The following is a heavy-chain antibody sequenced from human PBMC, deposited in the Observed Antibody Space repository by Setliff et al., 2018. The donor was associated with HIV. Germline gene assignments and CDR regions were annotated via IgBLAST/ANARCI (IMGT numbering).Heavy chain of an antibody. CDR1: GYTFTSYG. J-gene: IGHJ3*01. Sequence: ASVKVSCKASGYTFTSYGISWVRQAPGQGLEWMGWISAYNGNTNYAQKLQGRVTMTTDTSTSTAYMELRSLRSDDTAVYYCARVPYRSAWFSGGHNPFDDWGQGTMVTVSS. CDR2: ISAYNGNT. CDR3: ARVPYRSAWFSGGHNPFDD. D-gene: IGHD6-19*01. V-gene: IGHV1-18*01.